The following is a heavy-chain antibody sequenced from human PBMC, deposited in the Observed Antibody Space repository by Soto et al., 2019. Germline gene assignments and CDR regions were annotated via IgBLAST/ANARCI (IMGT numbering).Heavy chain of an antibody. V-gene: IGHV3-21*02. CDR2: ISSSSNHI. CDR1: GFTFSSYK. J-gene: IGHJ4*02. CDR3: ARSLAPDY. Sequence: EVQLVESGGGLVKPGGSLRLSCAASGFTFSSYKMNWVRQAPGKGLEWVSSISSSSNHIYYTDSVKGRFTISRDNARNSLYLQMNSLRAEDTAVYYCARSLAPDYWGQGTLVTVSS.